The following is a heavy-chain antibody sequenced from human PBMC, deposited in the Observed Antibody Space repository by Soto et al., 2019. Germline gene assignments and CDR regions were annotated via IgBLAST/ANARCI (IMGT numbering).Heavy chain of an antibody. CDR3: ARGRVWYSSGWYSSGLDY. J-gene: IGHJ4*02. V-gene: IGHV4-34*01. Sequence: SDNLFLPSAVYAGFPSPYRWRLIRLLLGKGIEWIGEINHSGSTNYNPSLKSRVTISVDTSKNQFSLKLSSVTAADTAVYYCARGRVWYSSGWYSSGLDYWGQGTLVTVS. D-gene: IGHD6-19*01. CDR1: AGFPSPYR. CDR2: INHSGST.